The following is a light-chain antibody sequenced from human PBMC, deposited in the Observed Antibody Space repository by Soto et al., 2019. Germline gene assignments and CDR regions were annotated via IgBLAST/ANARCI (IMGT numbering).Light chain of an antibody. CDR3: QQRSNWQGAT. CDR2: DAS. CDR1: QSVTNK. Sequence: ETVMTQSPATLSVSPGESMTLSCRASQSVTNKVAWFHQKPGQAPSLLVYDASTRATGIPARVSGSGSGTEFTLTINSLQSEDLGVYYCQQRSNWQGATFGGGTKVEIK. V-gene: IGKV3-15*01. J-gene: IGKJ4*01.